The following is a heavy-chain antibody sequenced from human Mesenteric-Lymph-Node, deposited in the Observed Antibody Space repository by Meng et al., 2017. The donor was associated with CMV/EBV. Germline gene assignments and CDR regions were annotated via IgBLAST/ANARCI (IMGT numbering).Heavy chain of an antibody. V-gene: IGHV1-2*02. Sequence: ASVKVSCKASGYTFTGYYIHWVRQAPGQGLEWMGWINPNSGGTNYAQKFQGRVTMTRATSISTAYMELSRLISDDTAVFYCASSRSTNWNYDLSFDYWGQGTLVTAPQ. D-gene: IGHD1-7*01. CDR3: ASSRSTNWNYDLSFDY. J-gene: IGHJ4*02. CDR2: INPNSGGT. CDR1: GYTFTGYY.